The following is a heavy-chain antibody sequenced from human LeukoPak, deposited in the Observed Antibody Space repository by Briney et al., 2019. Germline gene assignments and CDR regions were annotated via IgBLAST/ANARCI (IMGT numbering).Heavy chain of an antibody. J-gene: IGHJ4*02. CDR1: GYTLTELS. D-gene: IGHD1-26*01. CDR3: ATDLIVGATLGY. V-gene: IGHV1-24*01. Sequence: ASVKVSCKVSGYTLTELSVHWVRQAPGKGLEWMGGFDPEDGETIYAQKFQGRVTMTEDTSTDTAYMELSSLRSEDTAVYYCATDLIVGATLGYWGQGTLVTVSS. CDR2: FDPEDGET.